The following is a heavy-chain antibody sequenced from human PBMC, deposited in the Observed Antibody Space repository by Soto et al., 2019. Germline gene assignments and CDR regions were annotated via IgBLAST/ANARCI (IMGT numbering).Heavy chain of an antibody. CDR1: GYTFTGYY. J-gene: IGHJ4*02. V-gene: IGHV1-2*04. CDR2: INPNSGGT. Sequence: ASVKVSCKASGYTFTGYYMHRVRQAPGQGLEWMGWINPNSGGTNYAQKFQGWVTMTRDTSISTAYMELSRLRSDDTAVYYCAREYYYDSSGSELDYWGQGTLVTVSS. D-gene: IGHD3-22*01. CDR3: AREYYYDSSGSELDY.